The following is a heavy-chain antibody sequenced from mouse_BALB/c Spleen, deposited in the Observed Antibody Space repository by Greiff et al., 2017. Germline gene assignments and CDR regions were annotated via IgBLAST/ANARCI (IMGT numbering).Heavy chain of an antibody. Sequence: VQLQQSGAELVRPGVSVKISCKGSGYTFTDYAMHWVKQSHAKSLEWIGVISTYYGDASYNQKFKGKATMTVDKSSSTAYMELARLTSEDSAIYYCARYDGYSYAMDYWGQGTSVTVSA. J-gene: IGHJ4*01. CDR1: GYTFTDYA. CDR2: ISTYYGDA. V-gene: IGHV1S137*01. CDR3: ARYDGYSYAMDY. D-gene: IGHD2-3*01.